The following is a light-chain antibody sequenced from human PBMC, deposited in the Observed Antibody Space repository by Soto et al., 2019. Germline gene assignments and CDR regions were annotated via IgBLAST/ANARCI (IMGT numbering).Light chain of an antibody. Sequence: DIQMTQSPSSLSASVGDRVTITCRAIQSISSYLNWYQQKPGKAPKLLIYAASSLQSGVPSRFSGSGSGTDFILTISSLQHEDFATYYCQQSYGSLTWTFGQGTKVDIK. V-gene: IGKV1-39*01. CDR2: AAS. CDR3: QQSYGSLTWT. J-gene: IGKJ1*01. CDR1: QSISSY.